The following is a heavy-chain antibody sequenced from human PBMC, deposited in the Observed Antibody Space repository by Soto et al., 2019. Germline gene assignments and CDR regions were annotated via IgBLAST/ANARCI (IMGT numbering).Heavy chain of an antibody. V-gene: IGHV4-31*03. CDR1: GGSISSGGYY. CDR3: ARELSGDLGIDY. Sequence: SETLSLTCTVSGGSISSGGYYWSWIRQHPGKGLEWIGCIYYSGSTYYNPSLKSRVTISVDTSKNQFSLKLSSVTAADTAVYYCARELSGDLGIDYWGQGTLVTVSS. J-gene: IGHJ4*02. CDR2: IYYSGST.